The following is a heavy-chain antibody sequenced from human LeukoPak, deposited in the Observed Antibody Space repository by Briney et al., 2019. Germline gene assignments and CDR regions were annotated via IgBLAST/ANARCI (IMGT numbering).Heavy chain of an antibody. CDR1: GFTFSSYA. Sequence: TGGSLRLSCAASGFTFSSYAMSWVRQAPGKGLEWVTAISGSGGSTYYADSVKGRFTISRDNSKNTLYLQMNSLRAEDTAVYYCAKAFLDPGLYYFDYWGQGTLVTVSS. V-gene: IGHV3-23*01. CDR2: ISGSGGST. J-gene: IGHJ4*02. CDR3: AKAFLDPGLYYFDY.